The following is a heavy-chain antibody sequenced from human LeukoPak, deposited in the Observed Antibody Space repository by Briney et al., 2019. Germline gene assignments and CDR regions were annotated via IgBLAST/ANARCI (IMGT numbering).Heavy chain of an antibody. Sequence: SETLSLTCAVYGGSFSGYYWSWVRQPPGKGLEWLGEINHSGSTNYNPSLKSRVTISVDTSKNQFSLKLSSVTAADTAVYYCARGLVIGPPGPDYWGQGTLVTVSS. CDR2: INHSGST. J-gene: IGHJ4*02. D-gene: IGHD3-22*01. V-gene: IGHV4-34*01. CDR1: GGSFSGYY. CDR3: ARGLVIGPPGPDY.